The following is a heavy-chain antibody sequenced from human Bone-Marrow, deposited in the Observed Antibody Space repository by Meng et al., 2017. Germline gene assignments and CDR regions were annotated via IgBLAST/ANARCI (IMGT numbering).Heavy chain of an antibody. Sequence: VRGVPVGAEGKKPGSLVTASCKAAGGPFSGYAISWVRQAPGQGLEWMGGIIPIFGTANYAQKFQGRVTITADESTSTAYMELSSLRSEDTAVYYCASLQPIVVVIGRKDYYFDYWGQGTLVTDSS. CDR3: ASLQPIVVVIGRKDYYFDY. CDR1: GGPFSGYA. D-gene: IGHD3-22*01. V-gene: IGHV1-69*01. CDR2: IIPIFGTA. J-gene: IGHJ4*02.